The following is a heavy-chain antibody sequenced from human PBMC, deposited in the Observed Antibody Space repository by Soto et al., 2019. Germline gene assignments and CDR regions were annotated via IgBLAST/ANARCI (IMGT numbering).Heavy chain of an antibody. CDR2: ISAYNGNT. CDR3: ASYHRNSYCDGMDV. D-gene: IGHD3-16*02. CDR1: GYTFTSYG. J-gene: IGHJ6*02. Sequence: QVQLVQSGAAVKKPGASVKVSCKASGYTFTSYGFSWVRQAPGQGLEWMGWISAYNGNTNYAQKLQCRVTTTTDTSTSTAYMELRSLRSDDTAVYYCASYHRNSYCDGMDVWGQGTTVTVSS. V-gene: IGHV1-18*01.